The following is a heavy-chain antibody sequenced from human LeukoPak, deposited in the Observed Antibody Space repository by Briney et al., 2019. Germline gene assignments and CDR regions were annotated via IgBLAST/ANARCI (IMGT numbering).Heavy chain of an antibody. CDR2: ISGSGGST. CDR1: GFTFSSYA. CDR3: AKTMAANHYDFWSGIQAGSGYYYYYMDV. J-gene: IGHJ6*03. D-gene: IGHD3-3*01. V-gene: IGHV3-23*01. Sequence: GGSLRLSCAASGFTFSSYAMSWVRQAPGKGLEWVSAISGSGGSTYYADSVKGRFTISRDNSKNTLYLQMNSLRAEDTAVYYCAKTMAANHYDFWSGIQAGSGYYYYYMDVWGKGTTVTVSS.